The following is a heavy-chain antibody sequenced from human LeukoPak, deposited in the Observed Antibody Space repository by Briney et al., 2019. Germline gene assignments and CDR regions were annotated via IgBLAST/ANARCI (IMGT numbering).Heavy chain of an antibody. Sequence: ASVTVSCKASGYTFTVYYMHWVRQAPGQGLEWMGWINPNSGGTNYAQKFQGRVTMTRDTSISTAYMELSRLRSDDTAVYYCARDREYYDSSGAGFYYYYYYMDVWGKGTTVTVSS. D-gene: IGHD3-22*01. J-gene: IGHJ6*03. CDR2: INPNSGGT. CDR3: ARDREYYDSSGAGFYYYYYYMDV. V-gene: IGHV1-2*02. CDR1: GYTFTVYY.